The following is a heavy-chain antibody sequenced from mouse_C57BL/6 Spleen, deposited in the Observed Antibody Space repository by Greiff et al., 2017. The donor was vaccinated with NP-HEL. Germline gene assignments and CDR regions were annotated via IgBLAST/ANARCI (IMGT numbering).Heavy chain of an antibody. Sequence: EVHLVESGGDLVKPGGSLKLSCAASGFTFSSYGMSWVRQTPDKRLEWVATISSGGSDTYYPDSVKGRFTISRDNAKITLFLQMSSLKSEDAAMYYCARRTTVMDYWGQGTSVTVSS. D-gene: IGHD1-1*01. CDR3: ARRTTVMDY. V-gene: IGHV5-6*01. CDR1: GFTFSSYG. J-gene: IGHJ4*01. CDR2: ISSGGSDT.